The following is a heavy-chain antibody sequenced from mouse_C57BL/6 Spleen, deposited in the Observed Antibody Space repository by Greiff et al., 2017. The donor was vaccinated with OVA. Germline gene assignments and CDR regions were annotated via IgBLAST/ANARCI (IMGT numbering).Heavy chain of an antibody. CDR2: IDPSDSYT. J-gene: IGHJ2*01. CDR3: ARGGPYYFDD. CDR1: GYTFTSYW. Sequence: QVQLQQPGAELVMPGASVKLSCKASGYTFTSYWMHWVKQRPGQGLEWIGEIDPSDSYTNYNQKFKGKSTLTVDKSSSTAYMQLSSLTSEDSAVYYCARGGPYYFDDWGQGTTLTVSS. V-gene: IGHV1-69*01. D-gene: IGHD3-3*01.